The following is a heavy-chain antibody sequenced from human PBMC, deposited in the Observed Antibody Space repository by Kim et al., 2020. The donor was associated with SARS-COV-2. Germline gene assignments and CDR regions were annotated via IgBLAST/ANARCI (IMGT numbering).Heavy chain of an antibody. V-gene: IGHV3-66*01. Sequence: GGSLRLSCAASGFTVSSNYMSWVRQAPGKGLEWVSVIYSGGSTYYADSVKGRFTISRDNSKNTLYLQMNSLRAEDTAVYYCVLSRDGYNPGYGYWGQGTLVTVSS. J-gene: IGHJ4*02. D-gene: IGHD5-12*01. CDR2: IYSGGST. CDR1: GFTVSSNY. CDR3: VLSRDGYNPGYGY.